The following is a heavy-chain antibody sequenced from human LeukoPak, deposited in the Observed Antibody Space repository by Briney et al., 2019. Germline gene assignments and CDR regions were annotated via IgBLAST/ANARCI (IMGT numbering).Heavy chain of an antibody. CDR2: MNPNSGNT. V-gene: IGHV1-8*01. D-gene: IGHD1-26*01. J-gene: IGHJ4*02. Sequence: ASVKVSCKASGYTFTSYDINWVRQATGQGLEWMGWMNPNSGNTGYAQKFQGRVTMTRDMSTSTVYMELSSLRSEDTAVYYCARDGSRIVGTKCFDYWGQGTLVTVSS. CDR3: ARDGSRIVGTKCFDY. CDR1: GYTFTSYD.